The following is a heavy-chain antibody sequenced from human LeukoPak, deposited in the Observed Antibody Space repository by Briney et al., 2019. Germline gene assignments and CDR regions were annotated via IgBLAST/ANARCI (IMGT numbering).Heavy chain of an antibody. J-gene: IGHJ3*02. CDR2: ISYDGSNK. CDR3: AKDLTPGASVLLWFGEGPDI. D-gene: IGHD3-10*01. V-gene: IGHV3-30-3*01. CDR1: GFTFSSYA. Sequence: GRSLRLSCAASGFTFSSYAMHWVRQAPGKGLEWVAVISYDGSNKYYADSVKGRFTISRDNSKNTLYLQMNSLRAEDTAVYYCAKDLTPGASVLLWFGEGPDIWGQGTMVTVSS.